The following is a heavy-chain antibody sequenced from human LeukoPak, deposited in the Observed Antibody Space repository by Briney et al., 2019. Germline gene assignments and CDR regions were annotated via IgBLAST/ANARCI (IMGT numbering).Heavy chain of an antibody. CDR3: AKDRHVYYDILSSYVSCFDS. J-gene: IGHJ4*02. CDR1: GGTFSSYA. CDR2: IIPIFGTA. D-gene: IGHD3-9*01. Sequence: SVKVSCKASGGTFSSYAISWVRQAPGQGLEWMGGIIPIFGTANYAQKFQGRVTITADESTSTAYMELSSLRAEDTAVYFCAKDRHVYYDILSSYVSCFDSWGQGTLVTVSS. V-gene: IGHV1-69*13.